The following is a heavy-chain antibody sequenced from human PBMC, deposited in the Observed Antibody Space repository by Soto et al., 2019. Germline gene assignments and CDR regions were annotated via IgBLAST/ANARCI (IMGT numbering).Heavy chain of an antibody. CDR1: GFTFSMHE. Sequence: QPGGSLRLSCDATGFTFSMHEMNWIRQTPGKRLEWIAKISGSGSTINYADSVRGRFTISRDNVQSTLHLQMDSLRVEDTGVYYCARGGVYWGRGTLVTAPQ. CDR2: ISGSGSTI. V-gene: IGHV3-48*03. D-gene: IGHD2-8*01. J-gene: IGHJ1*01. CDR3: ARGGVY.